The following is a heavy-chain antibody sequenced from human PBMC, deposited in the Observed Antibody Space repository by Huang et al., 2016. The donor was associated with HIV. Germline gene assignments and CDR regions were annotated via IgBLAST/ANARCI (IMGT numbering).Heavy chain of an antibody. D-gene: IGHD6-6*01. CDR2: INPKRGGT. V-gene: IGHV1-2*02. Sequence: QVQWVQSGAEVKNPGASVRVSCTASGYTFTDSNIHWVRQAPGQGLEGMGWINPKRGGTIYAQRFQGRVTMTRDTTISTVHMDLRRIQSDDTAVYFCARDWSFGSSTSPADWGQGTLVTVSS. J-gene: IGHJ4*02. CDR3: ARDWSFGSSTSPAD. CDR1: GYTFTDSN.